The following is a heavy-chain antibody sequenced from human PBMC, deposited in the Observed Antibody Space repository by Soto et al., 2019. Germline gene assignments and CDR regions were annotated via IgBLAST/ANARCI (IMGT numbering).Heavy chain of an antibody. CDR2: ISGTGVPT. Sequence: EVQLLESGGGLVHPGGSLRLSCAASGFDFSSYAMSWVRQAPGKGLECISLISGTGVPTLYAESVKGRFSVSRDNSKDTLFLEMNTLGVDDTAMYYCAKSFCSSSSCFFLWVDPWGPGTLVTVSS. V-gene: IGHV3-23*01. CDR3: AKSFCSSSSCFFLWVDP. CDR1: GFDFSSYA. D-gene: IGHD2-2*01. J-gene: IGHJ5*02.